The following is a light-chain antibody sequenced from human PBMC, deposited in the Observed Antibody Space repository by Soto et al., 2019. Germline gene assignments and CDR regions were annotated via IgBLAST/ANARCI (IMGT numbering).Light chain of an antibody. CDR3: QQRSNWPPIT. CDR1: QSVSSY. Sequence: EIVLTQSPATLSLSPGERATLSCRASQSVSSYLAWYQQKPGQAPRLLIYDASNRATGIPARFSGSGSGTDFTLNITILEPEDFAVYYWQQRSNWPPITFGQGTRLEIK. J-gene: IGKJ5*01. V-gene: IGKV3-11*01. CDR2: DAS.